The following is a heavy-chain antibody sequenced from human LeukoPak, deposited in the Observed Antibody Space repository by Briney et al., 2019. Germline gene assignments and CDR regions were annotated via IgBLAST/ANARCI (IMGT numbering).Heavy chain of an antibody. Sequence: GGSLRLSCATSGFSFSDYYMSWIRQAPGKGLEWASYITGGGGSIYYADSVKGRFTISRDNAKNSLYLQMNSLRAEDTAVYYCARYRVGATDYWGQGTLVTVSS. CDR1: GFSFSDYY. CDR3: ARYRVGATDY. D-gene: IGHD1-26*01. V-gene: IGHV3-11*04. J-gene: IGHJ4*02. CDR2: ITGGGGSI.